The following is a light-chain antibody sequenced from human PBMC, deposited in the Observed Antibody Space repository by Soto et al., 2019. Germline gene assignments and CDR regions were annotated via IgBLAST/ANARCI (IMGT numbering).Light chain of an antibody. CDR1: SSDVGAYNY. V-gene: IGLV2-8*01. CDR3: SSYAGSNNYV. Sequence: QSALTQPPSASGSRGQSVTISCTGTSSDVGAYNYLSWYQQHPGKAPKLMIYEVSKRPSGVPDRFSGSKSGNTASLTVSGLQAEDEADYYCSSYAGSNNYVFGTGTKVTVL. J-gene: IGLJ1*01. CDR2: EVS.